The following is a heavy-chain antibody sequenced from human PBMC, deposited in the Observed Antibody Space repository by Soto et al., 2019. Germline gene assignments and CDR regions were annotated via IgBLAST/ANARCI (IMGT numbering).Heavy chain of an antibody. CDR1: GGSISSSSYY. V-gene: IGHV4-39*01. J-gene: IGHJ1*01. CDR3: ARLVPSDVCNFQH. D-gene: IGHD3-16*01. CDR2: IYYSGST. Sequence: SETLSLTCTVSGGSISSSSYYWGWIRQPPGKGLEWIGSIYYSGSTYYNPSLKSRVTISVDTSKNQFSLKLSSVTAADTAVHYCARLVPSDVCNFQHLCQDTLVAVST.